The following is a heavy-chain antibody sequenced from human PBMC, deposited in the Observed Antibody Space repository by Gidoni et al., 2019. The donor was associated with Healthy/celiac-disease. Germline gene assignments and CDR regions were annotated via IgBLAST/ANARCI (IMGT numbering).Heavy chain of an antibody. D-gene: IGHD4-17*01. Sequence: EVQLLESGGGLVQHGGSLRLSWSASGFTFSSYAMSWVRQAPGKGLEWVSAISGSGSSTYHADSVKGRFTISRDNSKNTLYLQMNSLRAEDTAVYYCAKAGTVTKDFDYWGQGTLVTVSS. CDR1: GFTFSSYA. J-gene: IGHJ4*02. CDR2: ISGSGSST. V-gene: IGHV3-23*01. CDR3: AKAGTVTKDFDY.